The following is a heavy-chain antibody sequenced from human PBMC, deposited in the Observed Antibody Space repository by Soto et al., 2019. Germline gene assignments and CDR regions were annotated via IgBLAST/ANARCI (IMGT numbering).Heavy chain of an antibody. CDR1: GYSFTSYW. CDR2: IYPGDSDT. CDR3: ARQVSWQQLPYYYYCGMDV. V-gene: IGHV5-51*01. J-gene: IGHJ6*02. Sequence: PGESLKISCKGSGYSFTSYWIGWVRQMPGKGLEWMGIIYPGDSDTRYSPSFQGQVTISADKSISTAYLQWSSMKASHTAMYYCARQVSWQQLPYYYYCGMDVWGQGTTVTVSS. D-gene: IGHD6-13*01.